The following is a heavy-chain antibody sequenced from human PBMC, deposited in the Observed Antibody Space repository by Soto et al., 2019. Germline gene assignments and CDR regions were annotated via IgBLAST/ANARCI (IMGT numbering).Heavy chain of an antibody. V-gene: IGHV3-30*18. CDR3: AKVLGFDWLLYLDY. CDR2: ISYDGSNK. J-gene: IGHJ4*02. D-gene: IGHD3-9*01. CDR1: GFTFSSYG. Sequence: GGSLRLSCAASGFTFSSYGMHWVRQAPGKGLEWVAVISYDGSNKYYADSVKGRFTISRDNSKNTLYLQMNSLRAEDTAVYYCAKVLGFDWLLYLDYWGQGTLVTVSS.